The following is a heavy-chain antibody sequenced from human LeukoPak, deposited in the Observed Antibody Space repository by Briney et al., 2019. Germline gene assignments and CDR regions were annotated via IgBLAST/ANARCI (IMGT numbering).Heavy chain of an antibody. Sequence: SETLSLTCAVYGGSFSGYYWSWIRQPPGKGLEWIGEINHSGSTNYNPSLKSRVTISVDTSKNQFSLKLSSVTAADTAVYYCARIRSHYYDSSGYYDYWGQGTLVTVSS. CDR1: GGSFSGYY. J-gene: IGHJ4*02. D-gene: IGHD3-22*01. CDR2: INHSGST. CDR3: ARIRSHYYDSSGYYDY. V-gene: IGHV4-34*01.